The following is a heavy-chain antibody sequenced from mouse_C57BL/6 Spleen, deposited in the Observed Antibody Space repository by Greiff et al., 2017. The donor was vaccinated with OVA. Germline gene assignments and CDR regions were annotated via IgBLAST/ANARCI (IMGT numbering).Heavy chain of an antibody. D-gene: IGHD2-4*01. CDR1: GFSLTSYG. CDR2: IWSGGST. CDR3: ARPPDYGDGGAWFAY. V-gene: IGHV2-2*01. J-gene: IGHJ3*01. Sequence: VQLQQSGPGLVQPSQSLSITCTVSGFSLTSYGVHWVRQSPGKGLEWLGVIWSGGSTDYNAAFISRLSISKDNSKSQVFFKMNSLQADDTAIYYCARPPDYGDGGAWFAYWGQGTLVTVSA.